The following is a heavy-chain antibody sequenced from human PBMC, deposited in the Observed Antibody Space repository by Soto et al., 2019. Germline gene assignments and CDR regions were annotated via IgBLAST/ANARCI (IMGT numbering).Heavy chain of an antibody. J-gene: IGHJ6*03. CDR3: AKGAPILDYSNYGPPSNYYMDV. Sequence: GGSLRLSCAASGFTFSSYAMSWVRQAPGKGLEWVSAISGSGGSTYYADSVKGRFTISRDNSKNTLYLQMNSLRAEDTAVYYCAKGAPILDYSNYGPPSNYYMDVWGKGTTVTVSS. CDR2: ISGSGGST. V-gene: IGHV3-23*01. CDR1: GFTFSSYA. D-gene: IGHD4-4*01.